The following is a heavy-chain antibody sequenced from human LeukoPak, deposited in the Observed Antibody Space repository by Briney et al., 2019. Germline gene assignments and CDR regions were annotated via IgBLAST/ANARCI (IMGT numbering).Heavy chain of an antibody. CDR1: GFTFSNYN. D-gene: IGHD3-22*01. Sequence: NAGGSLRLSCAASGFTFSNYNMNWVRQAPGKGLEWVSSISSSSSYIYYADSVKGRFTISRDNAKNSLYLQMNSLRAEDTAVYYCARDPPYYYDSSGYYYGDYWGQGTLVTVSS. V-gene: IGHV3-21*01. CDR3: ARDPPYYYDSSGYYYGDY. CDR2: ISSSSSYI. J-gene: IGHJ4*02.